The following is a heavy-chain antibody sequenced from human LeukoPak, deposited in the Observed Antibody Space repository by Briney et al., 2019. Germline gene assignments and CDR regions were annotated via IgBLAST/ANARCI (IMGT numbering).Heavy chain of an antibody. CDR1: GFIFSDYY. D-gene: IGHD6-19*01. J-gene: IGHJ4*02. Sequence: PGGSLRLSCTASGFIFSDYYMSWIRQAPGKGLEWVAYISNRDSAIFHAESVRGRFTISRDNAKKSVYLQMTSLRAEDTAVYYCARDGPGIAVAGIPMGDEYWGQGTLVTVS. CDR2: ISNRDSAI. CDR3: ARDGPGIAVAGIPMGDEY. V-gene: IGHV3-11*01.